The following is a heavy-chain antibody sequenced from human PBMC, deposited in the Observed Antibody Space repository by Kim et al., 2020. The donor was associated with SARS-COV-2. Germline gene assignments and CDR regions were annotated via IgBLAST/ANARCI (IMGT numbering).Heavy chain of an antibody. CDR3: ARGREGTTLVTLGLGYYY. Sequence: SETLSLTCAVYGGSFSGYYWSWIRQPPGKGLEWIGEITHSGSTNYNPSLKSRVTISVDTSKNQFSLNLSSVPAANPAVYYCARGREGTTLVTLGLGYYY. CDR1: GGSFSGYY. J-gene: IGHJ6*01. CDR2: ITHSGST. V-gene: IGHV4-34*01. D-gene: IGHD4-17*01.